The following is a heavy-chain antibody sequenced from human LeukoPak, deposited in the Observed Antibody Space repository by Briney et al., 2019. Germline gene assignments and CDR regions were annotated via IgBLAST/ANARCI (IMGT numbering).Heavy chain of an antibody. D-gene: IGHD2-2*01. CDR3: ARDGGYCSSTSCCKGSIGWFDP. Sequence: GGSLRLSCAASGFTFSSYSMNWVRQAPGKGLEWVSSISSSSSYIYYADSVKGRFTISRDNAKNSLYLQMNSLRAEDTAVYYCARDGGYCSSTSCCKGSIGWFDPWGQGTLVTVSS. CDR2: ISSSSSYI. CDR1: GFTFSSYS. J-gene: IGHJ5*02. V-gene: IGHV3-21*01.